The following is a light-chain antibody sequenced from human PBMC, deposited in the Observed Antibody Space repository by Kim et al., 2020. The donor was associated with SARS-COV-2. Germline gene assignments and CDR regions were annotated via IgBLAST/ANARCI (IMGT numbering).Light chain of an antibody. V-gene: IGLV1-47*01. CDR3: AAWDDSLSGPL. CDR2: RNN. Sequence: GQKVTSSCSGSSSNIGSNYVYWYQQRPGTAPKLLIYRNNQRPSGVPDRFSGSKSGTSASLAISGLRSEDEADYYCAAWDDSLSGPLFGGGTQLTVL. J-gene: IGLJ2*01. CDR1: SSNIGSNY.